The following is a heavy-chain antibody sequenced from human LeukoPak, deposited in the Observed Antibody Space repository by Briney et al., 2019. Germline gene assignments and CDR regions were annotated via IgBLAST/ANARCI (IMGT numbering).Heavy chain of an antibody. Sequence: GGSLRLSCAASGFTFSDYYMSWIRQAPGKGLEWVSYISSSGSTIYYADFVKGRFTISRDNAKNSLYQQMNSLRAEDTAVYYCARDLYYGSGSYNYWGQGTLVTVSS. D-gene: IGHD3-10*01. J-gene: IGHJ4*02. CDR2: ISSSGSTI. CDR1: GFTFSDYY. CDR3: ARDLYYGSGSYNY. V-gene: IGHV3-11*01.